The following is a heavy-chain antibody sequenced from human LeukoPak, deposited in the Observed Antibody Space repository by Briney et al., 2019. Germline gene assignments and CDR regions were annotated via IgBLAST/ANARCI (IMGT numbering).Heavy chain of an antibody. J-gene: IGHJ5*02. V-gene: IGHV4-34*01. Sequence: KPSETLSLTCAVYGGSFSGYYWSWIRQPPGKGLEWIGEINHSGSTNYNPSLKSRVTISVDTSKNQFSLKLSSVTAADTAVYYCARGHIVVVPAANGNWFDPWGQGTLVTVSS. CDR2: INHSGST. CDR1: GGSFSGYY. CDR3: ARGHIVVVPAANGNWFDP. D-gene: IGHD2-2*01.